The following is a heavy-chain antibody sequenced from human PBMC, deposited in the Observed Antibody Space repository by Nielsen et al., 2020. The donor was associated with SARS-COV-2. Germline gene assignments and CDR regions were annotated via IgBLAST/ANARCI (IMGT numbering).Heavy chain of an antibody. J-gene: IGHJ4*02. CDR1: GYTFTSYA. Sequence: ASVKVSCKASGYTFTSYAMNWVRQAPGQGLEWMGWINTNTGNPTYAQGFTGRFVFSLDTSVSTAYLQISSLKAEDTAVYYCARKSDFWSGYSNYYFDYWGQGTLVTVSS. D-gene: IGHD3-3*01. CDR3: ARKSDFWSGYSNYYFDY. CDR2: INTNTGNP. V-gene: IGHV7-4-1*02.